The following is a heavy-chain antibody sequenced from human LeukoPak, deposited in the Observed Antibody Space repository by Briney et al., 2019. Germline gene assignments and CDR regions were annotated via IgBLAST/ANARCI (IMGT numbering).Heavy chain of an antibody. CDR2: ILYDGSNE. Sequence: GGSLRLSCAASGFTFSSYVMSWVRQAPGKGLEWVGLILYDGSNEFYADSVKGRFTISRDNSKNTLYLQMNSLRPEDTAVYYCARGPPDGWEVYRDFWGQGTLVTVSS. CDR3: ARGPPDGWEVYRDF. V-gene: IGHV3-30-3*01. J-gene: IGHJ4*02. CDR1: GFTFSSYV. D-gene: IGHD1-26*01.